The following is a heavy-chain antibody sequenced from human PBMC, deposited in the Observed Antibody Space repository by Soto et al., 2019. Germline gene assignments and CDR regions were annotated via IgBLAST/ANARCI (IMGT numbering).Heavy chain of an antibody. CDR2: ISGTGYNT. CDR3: AKAGFSSCWSLTYFDY. Sequence: EVQLLESGGGLVQPGGSLRLSCAASGFTFTSYAMNWVRLAPGKGLEWVSAISGTGYNTYYADSVKGRFTISRDNTKNTLDIQMNRLRAEDTAVSYCAKAGFSSCWSLTYFDYWGQGILVTVSS. D-gene: IGHD6-13*01. J-gene: IGHJ4*02. CDR1: GFTFTSYA. V-gene: IGHV3-23*01.